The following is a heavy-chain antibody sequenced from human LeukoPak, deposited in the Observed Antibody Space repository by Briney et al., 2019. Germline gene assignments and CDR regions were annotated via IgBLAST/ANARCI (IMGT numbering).Heavy chain of an antibody. CDR1: GSAFTSYG. V-gene: IGHV1-18*01. J-gene: IGHJ6*03. Sequence: ASVKVSCKASGSAFTSYGISWVRPAPGQGLEWMGWIIAYNGNTNYAQKLQGRVTMTTDTSTSTAYMELRSLRSDDTAVYYCARVRLSSEMGYYYYYMDVWGKGTTVTVSS. D-gene: IGHD5-24*01. CDR3: ARVRLSSEMGYYYYYMDV. CDR2: IIAYNGNT.